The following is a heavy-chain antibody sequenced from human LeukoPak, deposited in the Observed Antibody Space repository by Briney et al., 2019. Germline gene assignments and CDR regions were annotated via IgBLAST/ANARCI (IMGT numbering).Heavy chain of an antibody. V-gene: IGHV3-21*01. Sequence: ETLSLTCTVSGGSISSHYWNWVRQAPGKGLECVSSISSSSSYIYYADSVKGRFTISRDNAKNSLYLQMNSLRAEDTAVYYCARGGYCSGGSCYGWAFDIWGQGTMVTVSS. D-gene: IGHD2-15*01. CDR3: ARGGYCSGGSCYGWAFDI. CDR1: GGSISSHY. CDR2: ISSSSSYI. J-gene: IGHJ3*02.